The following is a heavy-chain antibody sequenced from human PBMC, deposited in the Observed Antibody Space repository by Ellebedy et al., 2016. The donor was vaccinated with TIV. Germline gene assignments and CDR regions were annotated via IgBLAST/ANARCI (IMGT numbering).Heavy chain of an antibody. V-gene: IGHV2-5*04. J-gene: IGHJ5*02. D-gene: IGHD1-1*01. Sequence: SGPTLVKPTETLTLTCTFSGLSFSSDGVGVVWIRQPPAKAPECLGVIYWNGEKRYSPSPRTRLTITKATSANEVVLTLTNTDPMDTGTYYCVAEQDLEMMDTWGQGTLVTVSS. CDR1: GLSFSSDGVG. CDR3: VAEQDLEMMDT. CDR2: IYWNGEK.